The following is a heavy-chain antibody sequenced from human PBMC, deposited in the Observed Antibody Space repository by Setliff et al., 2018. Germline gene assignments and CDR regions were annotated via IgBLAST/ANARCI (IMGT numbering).Heavy chain of an antibody. V-gene: IGHV1-3*01. CDR1: GDTSTTYA. J-gene: IGHJ6*03. CDR3: ARDDDDFYSGYPYMDV. D-gene: IGHD3-3*01. CDR2: INAGNGNI. Sequence: GASVKVSCKASGDTSTTYAIHWVRQAPGQGLEWMGWINAGNGNIRYSQNFQGRVTITRDTSASTAYMELSRLTYEDTAVYYCARDDDDFYSGYPYMDVWGKGTTVTVSS.